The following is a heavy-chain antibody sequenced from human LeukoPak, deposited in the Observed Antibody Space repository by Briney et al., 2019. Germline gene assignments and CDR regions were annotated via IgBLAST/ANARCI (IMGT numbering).Heavy chain of an antibody. CDR3: ARDRGYCSSTSCYTYAFDI. CDR1: GYTLTSYA. D-gene: IGHD2-2*02. Sequence: ASVKVSCKASGYTLTSYAMNWVRQAPGQGLEWMGWINTNTGNPTYAQGFTGRFVFSLDTSVSTAYLQISSLKAEDTAVYYRARDRGYCSSTSCYTYAFDIWGQGTMVTVSS. CDR2: INTNTGNP. V-gene: IGHV7-4-1*02. J-gene: IGHJ3*02.